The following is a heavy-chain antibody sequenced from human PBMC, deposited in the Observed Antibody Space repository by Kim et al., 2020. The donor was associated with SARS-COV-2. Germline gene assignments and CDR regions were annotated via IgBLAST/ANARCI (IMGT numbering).Heavy chain of an antibody. J-gene: IGHJ4*02. D-gene: IGHD3-10*01. Sequence: HAASVKGRLTIARDNFENTVSLQMNSLRAEDSAVYYCARDMSRVRYFDYWGQGTLVTVSS. V-gene: IGHV3-30*01. CDR3: ARDMSRVRYFDY.